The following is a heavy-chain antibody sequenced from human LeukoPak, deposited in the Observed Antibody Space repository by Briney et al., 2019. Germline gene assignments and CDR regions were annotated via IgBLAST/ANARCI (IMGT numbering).Heavy chain of an antibody. V-gene: IGHV3-48*01. Sequence: PGGSLRLSCAASGFTFSSYSMNWVRQAPGKGLEWVSYISSSSSTIYYADSVKGRFTISRDNAKNSLYLQMNSLRAEDTAVYYCARGSADWNYPMRQEYYYYYYYYMDVWGKGTTVTVSS. CDR2: ISSSSSTI. J-gene: IGHJ6*03. CDR1: GFTFSSYS. D-gene: IGHD1-7*01. CDR3: ARGSADWNYPMRQEYYYYYYYYMDV.